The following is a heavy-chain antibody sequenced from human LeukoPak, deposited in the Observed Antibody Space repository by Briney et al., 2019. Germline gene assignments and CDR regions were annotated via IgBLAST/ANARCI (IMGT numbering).Heavy chain of an antibody. V-gene: IGHV1-18*01. D-gene: IGHD3-22*01. CDR3: AAGISDSSGYFPFDY. J-gene: IGHJ4*02. CDR1: GYTFTSYG. Sequence: GASVKVPCKASGYTFTSYGISWVRQAPGQGLEWMGWISAYNGNTNYAQKLQGRVTMTTDTSTSTAYMELRSLRSDDTAVYYCAAGISDSSGYFPFDYWGQGTLVTVSS. CDR2: ISAYNGNT.